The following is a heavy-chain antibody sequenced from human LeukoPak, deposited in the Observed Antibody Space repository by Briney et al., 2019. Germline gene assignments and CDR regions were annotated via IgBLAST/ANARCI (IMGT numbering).Heavy chain of an antibody. V-gene: IGHV3-48*01. Sequence: GGSLRLSCAASGFTFSSYSMNWVRQAPGKGLEWVSYISSSSSTIYYADSVKGRFTISRDNSKNTLYLQMNSLRAEDTAIYYCAKGDYDFWSASSHFDYWGQGTLVTVSS. CDR1: GFTFSSYS. J-gene: IGHJ4*02. D-gene: IGHD3-3*01. CDR3: AKGDYDFWSASSHFDY. CDR2: ISSSSSTI.